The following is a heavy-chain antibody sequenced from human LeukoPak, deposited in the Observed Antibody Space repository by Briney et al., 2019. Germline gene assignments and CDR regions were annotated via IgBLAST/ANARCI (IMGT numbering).Heavy chain of an antibody. CDR2: INPTSGGT. CDR3: AKELQTTSWSYDAFDL. J-gene: IGHJ3*01. D-gene: IGHD1-1*01. V-gene: IGHV1-2*02. Sequence: ASVKVSCKASGYTFTDSYMHWVRQAPGQGLEWVGWINPTSGGTNYAQKFQDRVTMTRDTSNNTSYMELSRLRSDDTAVYYCAKELQTTSWSYDAFDLWGQGTMVTVSS. CDR1: GYTFTDSY.